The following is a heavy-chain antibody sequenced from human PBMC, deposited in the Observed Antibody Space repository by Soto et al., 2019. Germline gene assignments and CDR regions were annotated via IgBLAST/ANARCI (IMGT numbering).Heavy chain of an antibody. D-gene: IGHD3-22*01. V-gene: IGHV3-23*01. CDR1: GFTFSSYA. J-gene: IGHJ4*02. Sequence: PGGSLRLSCAASGFTFSSYAMSWVRQAPGKGLEWVSAISGSGGSTYYADSVKGRFTISRDNSKNTLYLQMNSLRAEDTAVYYCGDYYDTPGTKSPALLGGKETMVTVPS. CDR2: ISGSGGST. CDR3: GDYYDTPGTKSPALL.